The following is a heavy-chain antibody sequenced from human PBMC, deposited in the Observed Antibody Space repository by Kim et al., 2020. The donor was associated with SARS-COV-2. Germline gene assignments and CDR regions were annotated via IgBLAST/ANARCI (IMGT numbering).Heavy chain of an antibody. CDR1: GDSICYYY. J-gene: IGHJ4*02. Sequence: SETLSLTCTASGDSICYYYCSWIRQFPGKGLEWIGYIYYGGTTAYNPSLKSRVTISVDTSKNEFSLELTSVTAADTAIYYCVRSEGRASWRQFDYWGRGVLVTVSA. CDR3: VRSEGRASWRQFDY. V-gene: IGHV4-59*01. D-gene: IGHD2-2*01. CDR2: IYYGGTT.